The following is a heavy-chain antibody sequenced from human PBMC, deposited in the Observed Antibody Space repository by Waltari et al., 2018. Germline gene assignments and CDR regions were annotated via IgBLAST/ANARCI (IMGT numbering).Heavy chain of an antibody. D-gene: IGHD2-15*01. CDR2: ISSDGIST. Sequence: EVQLVESGGGLVQPGGSLRLSCAASGLSLSSYWMHWVRQVPGRGLVWVSRISSDGISTTYADSVKGRFSIFRDTSKNTLYLQMNSLTAEDTAVYYCARAGGGRWLHEDAFDIWGQGTMVTVSS. CDR3: ARAGGGRWLHEDAFDI. CDR1: GLSLSSYW. V-gene: IGHV3-74*01. J-gene: IGHJ3*02.